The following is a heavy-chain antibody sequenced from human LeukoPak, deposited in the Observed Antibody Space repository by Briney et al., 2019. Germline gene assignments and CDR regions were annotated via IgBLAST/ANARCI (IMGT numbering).Heavy chain of an antibody. CDR2: IGSSSSTI. V-gene: IGHV3-48*01. D-gene: IGHD6-19*01. J-gene: IGHJ4*02. CDR3: ARRSIAVAGGFDY. CDR1: GFTFSSYS. Sequence: GGSLRLSCAASGFTFSSYSMNWVRQAPGKGLEWVSYIGSSSSTIYYADSVKGRFTISRDNAKNSLYLQMNSLRAEDTAVYYCARRSIAVAGGFDYWGQGTLDTVSS.